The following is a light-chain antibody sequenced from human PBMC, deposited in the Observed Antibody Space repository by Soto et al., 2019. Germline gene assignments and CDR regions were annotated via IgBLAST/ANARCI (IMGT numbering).Light chain of an antibody. Sequence: SYELTQPPSVSVSPGQTARITCSGDALSKQYAYWYQQKPGQAPVLVIYKDSERPSGIPERFSGSSSGTTVTLTISGVQAEDEADYYCQSADSSGTYGVFGGGTKVTVL. J-gene: IGLJ2*01. CDR3: QSADSSGTYGV. V-gene: IGLV3-25*03. CDR2: KDS. CDR1: ALSKQY.